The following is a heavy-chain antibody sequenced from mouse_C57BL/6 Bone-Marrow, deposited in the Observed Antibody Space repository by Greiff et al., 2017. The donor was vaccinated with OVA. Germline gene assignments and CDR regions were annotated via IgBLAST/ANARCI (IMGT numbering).Heavy chain of an antibody. J-gene: IGHJ4*01. CDR1: GFTFSDYG. V-gene: IGHV5-17*01. Sequence: EVKLVESGGGLVKPGGSLKLSCAASGFTFSDYGMHWVRQAPEKGLEWVAYISSGSSTIYYADTVKGRFTISRDNAKHTLFLQMTSLRSEDTAMYYCARWYYGSSPYAMDYWGQGTSVTVSS. D-gene: IGHD1-1*01. CDR2: ISSGSSTI. CDR3: ARWYYGSSPYAMDY.